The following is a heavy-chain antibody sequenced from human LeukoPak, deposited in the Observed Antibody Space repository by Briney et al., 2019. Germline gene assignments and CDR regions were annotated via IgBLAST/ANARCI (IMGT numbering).Heavy chain of an antibody. CDR2: ISSSSSYI. Sequence: WGSLRLSCAASGFTFSSYSMNWVRQAPGKGLEWISSISSSSSYIYYADSVKGRFTISRDNAKNSLYLQMNSLRAEDTAVYYCARDLRGYSGYADFDYWGQGTLVTVSS. CDR3: ARDLRGYSGYADFDY. CDR1: GFTFSSYS. J-gene: IGHJ4*02. D-gene: IGHD5-12*01. V-gene: IGHV3-21*01.